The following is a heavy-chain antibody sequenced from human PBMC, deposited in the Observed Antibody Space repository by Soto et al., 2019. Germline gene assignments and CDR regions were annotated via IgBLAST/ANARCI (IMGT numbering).Heavy chain of an antibody. D-gene: IGHD6-13*01. CDR2: IIPIFGTA. CDR1: GGTFSSYA. Sequence: QVQLVQSGAEVKKPGSSVKVSCKASGGTFSSYAISWVRQAPGQGLGWMGGIIPIFGTANYAQKFQGRVTITADESTSTAYMELSSLRSEDTAVYYCARDTAAAEPYYYYGMDVWGQGTTVTVSS. V-gene: IGHV1-69*01. J-gene: IGHJ6*02. CDR3: ARDTAAAEPYYYYGMDV.